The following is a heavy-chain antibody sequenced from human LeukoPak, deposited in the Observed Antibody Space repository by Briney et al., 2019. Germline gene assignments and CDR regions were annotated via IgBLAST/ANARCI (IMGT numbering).Heavy chain of an antibody. Sequence: SETLSLTCAVYGGSFSGYYWSWIRQPPGKGLEWIGEINHSGSTNYNPSLKSRVTISVDMSKNQFSLKLSSVTAADTAVYYCARDPRVLLWFGESLGPYYFDYWGQGTLVTVSS. D-gene: IGHD3-10*01. CDR2: INHSGST. J-gene: IGHJ4*02. CDR3: ARDPRVLLWFGESLGPYYFDY. V-gene: IGHV4-34*01. CDR1: GGSFSGYY.